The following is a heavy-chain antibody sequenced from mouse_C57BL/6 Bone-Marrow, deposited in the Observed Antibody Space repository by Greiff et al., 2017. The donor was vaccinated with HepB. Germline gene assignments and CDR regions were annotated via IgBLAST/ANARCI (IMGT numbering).Heavy chain of an antibody. D-gene: IGHD2-3*01. CDR1: GFNIKDDY. CDR3: TTLDGYFYYFDY. J-gene: IGHJ2*01. Sequence: VQLQQSGAELVRPGASVKLSCTASGFNIKDDYMHWVKQRPEQGLEWIGWIDPENGDTEYASKFQGKATITADTSSNTEDMQSSSLTSEDTEVYYCTTLDGYFYYFDYWGQGTTLTVSS. CDR2: IDPENGDT. V-gene: IGHV14-4*01.